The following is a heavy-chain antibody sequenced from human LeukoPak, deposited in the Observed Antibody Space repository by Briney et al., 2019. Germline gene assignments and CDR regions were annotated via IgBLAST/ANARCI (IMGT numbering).Heavy chain of an antibody. CDR3: ITDLGLTMIRGVIVS. V-gene: IGHV3-15*01. CDR2: IKSKGDGETT. Sequence: GGPLRLSCAASGFTFTNAWMSWVRQAPGKGLEWVGRIKSKGDGETTDYGAPVKGRFIMSRDDSKATVYLQMNILQTEDTAVYYCITDLGLTMIRGVIVSWGQGTLVTVSS. J-gene: IGHJ4*02. CDR1: GFTFTNAW. D-gene: IGHD3-10*01.